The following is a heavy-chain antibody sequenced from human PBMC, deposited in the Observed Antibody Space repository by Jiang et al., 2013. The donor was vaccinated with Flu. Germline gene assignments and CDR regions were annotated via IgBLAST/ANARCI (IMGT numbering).Heavy chain of an antibody. D-gene: IGHD2-21*01. CDR3: ARPEGVMNAFDI. V-gene: IGHV4-39*01. Sequence: GLVKPSETLSLTCTVSGGSISSSSYYWGWIRQPPGKGLEWIGSIYYSGSTYYNPSLKSRVTISVDTSKNQFSLKLSSVTAADTAVYYCARPEGVMNAFDIWGQGTMVTVSS. CDR1: GGSISSSSYY. J-gene: IGHJ3*02. CDR2: IYYSGST.